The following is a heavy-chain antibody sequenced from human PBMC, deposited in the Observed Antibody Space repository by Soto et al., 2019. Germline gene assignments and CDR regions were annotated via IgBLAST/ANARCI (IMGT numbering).Heavy chain of an antibody. Sequence: QVQLQESGPGLVKPSQTLSLSCTVSGGSIRSGGYYWTWIRQHPGKGLEWIGYTYYSGYTNYNPSLKSRVTISVDASKNQFSVKLSSVTGADTAVYYCARVLSTAAVDYWGQGTLVTVSS. CDR3: ARVLSTAAVDY. J-gene: IGHJ4*02. V-gene: IGHV4-31*03. CDR2: TYYSGYT. D-gene: IGHD6-13*01. CDR1: GGSIRSGGYY.